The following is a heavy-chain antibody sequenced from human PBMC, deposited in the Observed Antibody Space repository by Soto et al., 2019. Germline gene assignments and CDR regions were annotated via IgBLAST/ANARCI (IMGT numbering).Heavy chain of an antibody. CDR1: GFTFSNYA. CDR3: AKFFVETGSNSGWPWAFHY. V-gene: IGHV3-23*01. CDR2: ISGSGGTT. J-gene: IGHJ4*02. Sequence: EVQLLESGGGLVQPGRSLRLSCAASGFTFSNYAMSWVRQAPGQGLDWVSAISGSGGTTYYADSVQGRFTISRDNSKNTLCLQMNSLRAEDAAVYYCAKFFVETGSNSGWPWAFHYWGQGTLVTVSS. D-gene: IGHD6-25*01.